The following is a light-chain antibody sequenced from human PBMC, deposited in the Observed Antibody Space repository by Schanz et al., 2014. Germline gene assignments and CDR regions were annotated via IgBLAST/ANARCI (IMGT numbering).Light chain of an antibody. Sequence: QSALTQPRSVSGSPGQSVTISCAGTTSDVGGYNYVSWYQHHPGKVPKLIIYDVSKRPSGVPDRFSGSKSGNTASLTISGLQAEDEADYYCSSYAGSNIYWVFGGGTKLPS. CDR3: SSYAGSNIYWV. V-gene: IGLV2-11*01. CDR2: DVS. CDR1: TSDVGGYNY. J-gene: IGLJ3*02.